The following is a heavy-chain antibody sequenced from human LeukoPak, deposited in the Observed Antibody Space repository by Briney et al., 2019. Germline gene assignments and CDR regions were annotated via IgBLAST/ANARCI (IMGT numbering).Heavy chain of an antibody. CDR3: ARDKEYVGFGVVIHYRVFDY. CDR2: ISSSSSYI. J-gene: IGHJ4*02. CDR1: GFTFSSYS. V-gene: IGHV3-21*01. D-gene: IGHD3-3*01. Sequence: GGSLRLSCAASGFTFSSYSMNWVRQAPGKGLEWVSSISSSSSYIYYADSVNGRFTISRDNAKNSLYLQMNSLRAEDTAVYYCARDKEYVGFGVVIHYRVFDYWGQGTLVTVSS.